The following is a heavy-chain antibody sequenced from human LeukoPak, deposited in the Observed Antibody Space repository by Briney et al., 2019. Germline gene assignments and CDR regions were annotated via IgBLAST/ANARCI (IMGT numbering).Heavy chain of an antibody. D-gene: IGHD3-10*01. CDR2: ISGRGVST. J-gene: IGHJ4*02. V-gene: IGHV3-23*01. Sequence: GGSLRLSCAASGFTFSSYAMSWVRQAPGKGLEWVSSISGRGVSTYYPDSVRGRFTISKDSSTNTLYLQMNSLRAEDTAVYYCAKGRSEGSGTYYPSFDDWGQGTLVTVSS. CDR3: AKGRSEGSGTYYPSFDD. CDR1: GFTFSSYA.